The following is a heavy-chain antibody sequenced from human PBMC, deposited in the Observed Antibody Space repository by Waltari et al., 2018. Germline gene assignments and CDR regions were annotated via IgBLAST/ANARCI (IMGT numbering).Heavy chain of an antibody. CDR2: FHSRGNT. D-gene: IGHD2-2*01. Sequence: QVQLQESGPGLVEPSQTLSLTCSVSDDSISAGNYYWGWIRQSAGKGLGWIGRFHSRGNTEYIPSLNSRVTISRDTSNNRFSLKLTSVTATDTAVYYCAKSASCDVDPSCDVVANWGQGTLVTVSA. J-gene: IGHJ4*02. V-gene: IGHV4-61*02. CDR1: DDSISAGNYY. CDR3: AKSASCDVDPSCDVVAN.